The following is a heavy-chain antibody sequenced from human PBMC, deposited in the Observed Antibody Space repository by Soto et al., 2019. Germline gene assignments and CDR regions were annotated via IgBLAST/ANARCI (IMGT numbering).Heavy chain of an antibody. CDR2: VYYSGGT. V-gene: IGHV4-59*01. CDR3: ARIPLSGDCYFDY. Sequence: SETLSLTCSISGSINTYYWSWIRQPPGKRLEWIGYVYYSGGTDYNPSLKSRVTISVDTSKNQFSLKLRSVTAADTAVYYCARIPLSGDCYFDYWGQGTLVTVSS. J-gene: IGHJ4*02. D-gene: IGHD2-21*02. CDR1: SGSINTYY.